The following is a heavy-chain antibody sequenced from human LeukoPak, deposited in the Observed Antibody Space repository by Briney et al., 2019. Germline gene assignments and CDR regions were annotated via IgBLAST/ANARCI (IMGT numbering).Heavy chain of an antibody. CDR2: INPSGQKT. J-gene: IGHJ4*02. V-gene: IGHV1-46*01. CDR3: ARERYNWNDQADY. Sequence: ASVKVSFKSSGFPFSSYYIHWVRQAPGQGVEWVGVINPSGQKTSYAQKLQGRVTMTRDTSTTTVYMEVNNLRSEDTAIYYCARERYNWNDQADYWGQGTLVTVSS. D-gene: IGHD1-20*01. CDR1: GFPFSSYY.